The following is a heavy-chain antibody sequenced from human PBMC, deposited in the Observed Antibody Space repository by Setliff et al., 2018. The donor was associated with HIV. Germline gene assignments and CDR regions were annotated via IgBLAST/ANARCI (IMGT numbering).Heavy chain of an antibody. V-gene: IGHV4-39*01. D-gene: IGHD3-3*01. CDR1: GPSVSSSDYY. CDR2: IHHSGST. CDR3: ARPSFGIGGGSIFDS. J-gene: IGHJ4*02. Sequence: SETLFLTCTVSGPSVSSSDYYWGWIRQPPGKGLEWIASIHHSGSTWYNPSLKSRVTISADMSKNQFFLKLLSMTAADTAVYYCARPSFGIGGGSIFDSWGQGTLVTVSS.